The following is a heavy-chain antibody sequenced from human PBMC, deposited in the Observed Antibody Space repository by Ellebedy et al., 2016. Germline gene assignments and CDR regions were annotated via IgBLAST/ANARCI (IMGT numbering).Heavy chain of an antibody. J-gene: IGHJ4*02. D-gene: IGHD5-24*01. CDR2: VHSGGET. Sequence: GESLKISCAASGFTVSSNSLTWVRQAPGKGLEWVSVVHSGGETDSAVSVKGRFTISRDNSKNTVSLQMNSLRAEDTAVYYCGRARRDGSNSYLDSWGRGTLVTVSS. CDR3: GRARRDGSNSYLDS. V-gene: IGHV3-66*01. CDR1: GFTVSSNS.